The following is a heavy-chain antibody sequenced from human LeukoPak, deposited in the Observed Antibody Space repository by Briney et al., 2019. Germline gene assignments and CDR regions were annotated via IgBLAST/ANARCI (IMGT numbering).Heavy chain of an antibody. CDR3: ASGRYGDLYDY. J-gene: IGHJ4*02. D-gene: IGHD4-17*01. Sequence: SATLSLTCTVSGGSISGYSWSWIRRPPGKGLEWIGYIYYSGSTNYSPSLKSRVTISVDTSKNQFSLKLRSVTAADTAVYYCASGRYGDLYDYWGQGTLVTVSS. CDR2: IYYSGST. V-gene: IGHV4-59*01. CDR1: GGSISGYS.